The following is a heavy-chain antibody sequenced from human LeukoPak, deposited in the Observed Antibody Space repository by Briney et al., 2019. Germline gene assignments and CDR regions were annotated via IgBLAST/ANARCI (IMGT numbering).Heavy chain of an antibody. Sequence: GASVKVSCKASGYTFSSFYLHWVRQAPGQGLEWMGWISAYNGNTNYAQKLQGRVTMTTDTSTSTAYMELRSLRSDDTAVYYCAALWFGETGAFDIWGQGTMVTVSS. CDR2: ISAYNGNT. CDR3: AALWFGETGAFDI. V-gene: IGHV1-18*04. D-gene: IGHD3-10*01. CDR1: GYTFSSFY. J-gene: IGHJ3*02.